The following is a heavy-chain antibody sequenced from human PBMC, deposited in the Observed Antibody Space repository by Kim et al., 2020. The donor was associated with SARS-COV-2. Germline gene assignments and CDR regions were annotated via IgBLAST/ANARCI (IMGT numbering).Heavy chain of an antibody. J-gene: IGHJ5*02. CDR1: GFTFSSYA. D-gene: IGHD6-13*01. CDR3: ARDGQQLVLMGWFDP. Sequence: GGSLRLSCAASGFTFSSYAMHWVRQAPGKGLEWVAVISYDGSNKYYADSVKGRFTISRDNSKNTLYLQMNGLRAEDTAVYYCARDGQQLVLMGWFDPWGPGNLVTVSS. V-gene: IGHV3-30*04. CDR2: ISYDGSNK.